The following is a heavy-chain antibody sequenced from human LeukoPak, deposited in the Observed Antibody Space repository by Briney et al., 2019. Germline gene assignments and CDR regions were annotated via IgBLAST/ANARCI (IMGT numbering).Heavy chain of an antibody. J-gene: IGHJ4*02. CDR1: GGSFSGYY. D-gene: IGHD6-19*01. Sequence: SETLSLTCAVYGGSFSGYYWSWIRQPPGKGLEWIGEINHSGSTNYNPSLKSRVTISVDTSKNQFSLKLSSVTAAGTAVYYCATAVAGPFDYWGQGTLVTVSS. V-gene: IGHV4-34*01. CDR3: ATAVAGPFDY. CDR2: INHSGST.